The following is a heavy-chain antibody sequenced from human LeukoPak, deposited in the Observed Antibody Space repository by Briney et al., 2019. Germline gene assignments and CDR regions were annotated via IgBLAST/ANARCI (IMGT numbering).Heavy chain of an antibody. CDR1: GFTFSSYA. J-gene: IGHJ4*02. Sequence: GGSLRLSCAASGFTFSSYAMSWVRQAPGKGLEWVSAISGSGGSTYYADSVKGRFTISRDNSKNTLYLQMNSLRAEDTAVYYCAKDGFDYGDYVYYFDYWGQGTLVTVSS. D-gene: IGHD4-17*01. V-gene: IGHV3-23*01. CDR3: AKDGFDYGDYVYYFDY. CDR2: ISGSGGST.